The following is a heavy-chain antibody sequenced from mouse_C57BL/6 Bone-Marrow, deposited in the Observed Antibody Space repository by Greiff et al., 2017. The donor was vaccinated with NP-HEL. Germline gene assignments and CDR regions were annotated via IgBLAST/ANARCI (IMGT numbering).Heavy chain of an antibody. Sequence: VQLQQPGAELVKPGASVKLSCKASGYTFTSYWMHWVKQRPGRGLVWIGRIDPNSGGTKYNEKFKSKATLTVDKPSSTGYKQLSSLTSEDSAVYYCARGSITTVVEGAMDYWGQGTSVTVSS. V-gene: IGHV1-72*01. J-gene: IGHJ4*01. CDR3: ARGSITTVVEGAMDY. CDR2: IDPNSGGT. D-gene: IGHD1-1*01. CDR1: GYTFTSYW.